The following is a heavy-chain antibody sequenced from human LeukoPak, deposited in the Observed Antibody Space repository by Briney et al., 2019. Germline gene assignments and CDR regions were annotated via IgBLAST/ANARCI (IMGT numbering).Heavy chain of an antibody. CDR3: ARDGRWSGSYAEGDDAFDI. CDR2: INPNSGGT. Sequence: GASVKVSCKASGYTFTGYYMHWVRQAPGQGLEWMGWINPNSGGTNYAQKFQGRVTMTRDTSISTAYMELSRLRSDDTAVYYCARDGRWSGSYAEGDDAFDIWGQGTMVTVSS. CDR1: GYTFTGYY. D-gene: IGHD1-26*01. V-gene: IGHV1-2*02. J-gene: IGHJ3*02.